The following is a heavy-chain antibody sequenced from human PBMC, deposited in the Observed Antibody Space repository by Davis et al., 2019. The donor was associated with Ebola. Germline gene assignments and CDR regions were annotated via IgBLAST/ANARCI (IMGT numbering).Heavy chain of an antibody. CDR1: GGSISRGGSY. CDR2: IYYSGST. J-gene: IGHJ6*03. D-gene: IGHD3-22*01. Sequence: PSETLSLTCTVSGGSISRGGSYWSWVRQHPGKGLEWIGYIYYSGSTYYKPSLKSRVTISLDTSKNQFSLNLYSVTAADTAVHYCARDLRYDSSGYDYYFYMDVWGKGTTVTVSS. CDR3: ARDLRYDSSGYDYYFYMDV. V-gene: IGHV4-31*03.